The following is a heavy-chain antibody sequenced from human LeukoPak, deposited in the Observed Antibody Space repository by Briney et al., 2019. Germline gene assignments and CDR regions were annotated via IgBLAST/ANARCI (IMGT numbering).Heavy chain of an antibody. CDR1: GGTFSSYA. D-gene: IGHD3-22*01. CDR2: IIPILGIA. Sequence: ASVKVSCKASGGTFSSYAISWVRQAPGQGLEWMGRIIPILGIANYAQKFQGRVTITADKSASTAYMELSSLRSEDTAVYYCASSHYYDSSGYYYDRWGQGTLVTVSS. V-gene: IGHV1-69*04. J-gene: IGHJ5*02. CDR3: ASSHYYDSSGYYYDR.